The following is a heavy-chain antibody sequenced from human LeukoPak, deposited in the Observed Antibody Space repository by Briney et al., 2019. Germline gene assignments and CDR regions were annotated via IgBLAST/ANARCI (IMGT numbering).Heavy chain of an antibody. D-gene: IGHD4-17*01. Sequence: SVKVSCKASGGTFSSYAISWVRQASGQGLEWMGGIIPIFGTANYAQKFQGRVTITTDESTSTAYMELSSLRSEDTAVYYCARDLSPTVTPNDAFDIWGQGTMVTVSS. CDR3: ARDLSPTVTPNDAFDI. V-gene: IGHV1-69*05. CDR1: GGTFSSYA. J-gene: IGHJ3*02. CDR2: IIPIFGTA.